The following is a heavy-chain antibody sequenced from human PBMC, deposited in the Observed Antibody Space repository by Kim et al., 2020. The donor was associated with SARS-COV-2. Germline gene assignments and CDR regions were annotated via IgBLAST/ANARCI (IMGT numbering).Heavy chain of an antibody. CDR1: GFTFSSYG. Sequence: GGSLRLSCAASGFTFSSYGMHWVRQAPGKGLEWVAVIWYDGSNKYYADSVKGRFTISRDNSKNTLYLQMNSLRAEDTAVYYCARDRQWLGPLKTYYYGMDVWGQGTTVTVSS. CDR3: ARDRQWLGPLKTYYYGMDV. CDR2: IWYDGSNK. D-gene: IGHD6-19*01. J-gene: IGHJ6*02. V-gene: IGHV3-33*01.